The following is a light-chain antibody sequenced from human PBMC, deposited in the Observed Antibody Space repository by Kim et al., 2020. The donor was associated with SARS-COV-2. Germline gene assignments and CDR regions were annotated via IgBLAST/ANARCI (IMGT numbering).Light chain of an antibody. CDR3: QQRSNWVT. Sequence: SWSPGERATLSCRASQSRSNFLVWYQQKPGQAPRLLIYDASKRASGIPARFSGSGSGTDFTLTISSLEPEDFAVYYCQQRSNWVTFGGGTKVDIK. J-gene: IGKJ4*01. V-gene: IGKV3-11*01. CDR1: QSRSNF. CDR2: DAS.